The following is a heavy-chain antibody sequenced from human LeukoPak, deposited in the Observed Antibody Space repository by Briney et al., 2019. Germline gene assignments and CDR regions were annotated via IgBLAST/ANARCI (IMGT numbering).Heavy chain of an antibody. V-gene: IGHV4-4*07. CDR2: IYTSGNT. J-gene: IGHJ5*02. D-gene: IGHD3-16*01. Sequence: SETLSLTCTVSNGPMSSYYWTWIRQPAGKGLEWIGRIYTSGNTNYNPSLKSRVTMSLDTSKNQFSLQLSSVTAADTAVYYCARVLIIRGSYGWFDPWGQGTLVTVSS. CDR1: NGPMSSYY. CDR3: ARVLIIRGSYGWFDP.